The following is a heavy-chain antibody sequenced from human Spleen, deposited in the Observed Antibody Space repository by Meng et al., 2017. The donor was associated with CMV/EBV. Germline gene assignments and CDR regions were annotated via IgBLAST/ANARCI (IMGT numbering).Heavy chain of an antibody. CDR2: INPSGGST. D-gene: IGHD6-13*01. CDR1: GYVFTDYH. V-gene: IGHV1-46*01. Sequence: ASVKVSCKTSGYVFTDYHMHWVRQAPGQGLEWMGTINPSGGSTTHAQKFQGRVTMTRDTSTSTVYMELSSLRSEDTALYYCAREIKQQLPRVVGYWGQGTLVTVSS. J-gene: IGHJ4*02. CDR3: AREIKQQLPRVVGY.